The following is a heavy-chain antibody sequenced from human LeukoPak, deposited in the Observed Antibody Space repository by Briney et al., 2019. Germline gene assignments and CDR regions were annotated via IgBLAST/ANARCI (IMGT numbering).Heavy chain of an antibody. J-gene: IGHJ2*01. CDR1: GYTFTSYG. CDR3: ARDGSWGTTVSPNWYFDL. V-gene: IGHV1-69*13. CDR2: IIPIFGTA. D-gene: IGHD3-16*01. Sequence: ASVKVSCKASGYTFTSYGISWVRQAPGQGLEWMGGIIPIFGTANYAQKFQGRVTITADESTSTVYMELSSLRSEDTAVYYCARDGSWGTTVSPNWYFDLWGRGTLVTVSS.